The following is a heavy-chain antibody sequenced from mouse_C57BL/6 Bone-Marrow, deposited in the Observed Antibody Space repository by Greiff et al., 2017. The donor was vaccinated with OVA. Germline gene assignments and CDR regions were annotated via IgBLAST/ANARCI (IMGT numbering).Heavy chain of an antibody. CDR3: ARWSYRYFDV. CDR2: IYPGGGYT. CDR1: GYTFTNYW. J-gene: IGHJ1*03. V-gene: IGHV1-63*01. Sequence: VQLQQSGAELVRPGTSVKMSCKASGYTFTNYWIGWAKQRPGHGLEWIGDIYPGGGYTNYNEKFKGKATLTADKSSSTAYMQFSSLTSEDSAIYYCARWSYRYFDVWGTGTTVTVSS.